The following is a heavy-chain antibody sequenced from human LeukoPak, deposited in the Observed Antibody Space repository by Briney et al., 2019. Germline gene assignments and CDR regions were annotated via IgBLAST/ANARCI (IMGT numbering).Heavy chain of an antibody. CDR1: GGTFSSYA. D-gene: IGHD3-3*01. V-gene: IGHV1-69*10. Sequence: SVKVSCKASGGTFSSYAISWVRQAPGQGLEWMGWINPNSGGTNYAQKFQGRVTITADKSTSTAYMELSSLRSEDTAVYYCARVPYYDFWSGYLNWFDPWGQGTLVTVSS. CDR3: ARVPYYDFWSGYLNWFDP. CDR2: INPNSGGT. J-gene: IGHJ5*02.